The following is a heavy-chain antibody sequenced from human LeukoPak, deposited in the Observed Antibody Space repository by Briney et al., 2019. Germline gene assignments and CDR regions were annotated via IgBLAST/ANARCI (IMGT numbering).Heavy chain of an antibody. Sequence: GASVKVSCKASGGTFSSYAISWVRQAPGQGLEWMGGIIPIFGTANYAQKFQGRVTITADESTSTAYMELSSLRSEDTAVYYCARDRGRHCSGGSCYTDFDYWGQGTLVTVSS. J-gene: IGHJ4*02. CDR2: IIPIFGTA. CDR3: ARDRGRHCSGGSCYTDFDY. V-gene: IGHV1-69*13. CDR1: GGTFSSYA. D-gene: IGHD2-15*01.